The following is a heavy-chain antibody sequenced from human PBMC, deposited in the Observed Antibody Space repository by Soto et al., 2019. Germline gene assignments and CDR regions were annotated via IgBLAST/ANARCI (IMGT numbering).Heavy chain of an antibody. CDR2: ISYDGSNK. J-gene: IGHJ6*01. D-gene: IGHD2-2*01. CDR3: ARAEGCSSTSCYGRYGMDV. CDR1: DFTFSIYA. V-gene: IGHV3-30-3*01. Sequence: GGSLRLSCAASDFTFSIYAMHWVRQAPGKGLEWVAVISYDGSNKYYADSVKGRFTISRDNSKNTLYLQMNSLRAEDTAVYYCARAEGCSSTSCYGRYGMDVWGQGTTVTVSS.